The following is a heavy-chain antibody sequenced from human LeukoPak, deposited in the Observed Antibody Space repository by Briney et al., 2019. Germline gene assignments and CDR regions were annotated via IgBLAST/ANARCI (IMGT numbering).Heavy chain of an antibody. J-gene: IGHJ4*02. CDR3: ASGENYYGSGSPFDY. CDR1: GGSISSYY. Sequence: PSETLSLTCTVSGGSISSYYWGWIRQPPGKGLEWIGSIYYSGSTYYNPSLRSRVTISVDTSKNQFSLKLSSVTAADTAVYYCASGENYYGSGSPFDYWGQGTLVTVSS. D-gene: IGHD3-10*01. V-gene: IGHV4-39*07. CDR2: IYYSGST.